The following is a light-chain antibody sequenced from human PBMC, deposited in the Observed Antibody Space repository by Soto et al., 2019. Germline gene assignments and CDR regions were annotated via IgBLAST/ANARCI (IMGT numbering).Light chain of an antibody. J-gene: IGKJ1*01. CDR3: QQYSNWPRT. CDR2: GAS. V-gene: IGKV3-15*01. CDR1: QSVSSN. Sequence: EIVMMQSPATLSVSPGERATLSCRASQSVSSNVAWYQQHPDQAPRLLIYGASTRATGIPARFSGSGSGTEFTLIISSVQSEDFASYYCQQYSNWPRTFGEGTKVDIK.